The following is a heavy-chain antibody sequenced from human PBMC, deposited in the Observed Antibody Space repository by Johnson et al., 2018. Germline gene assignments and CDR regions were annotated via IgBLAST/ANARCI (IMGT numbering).Heavy chain of an antibody. CDR1: GFTFSSYS. D-gene: IGHD6-19*01. CDR3: ARDSSGWYDAFDI. CDR2: ISSSSSTI. V-gene: IGHV3-21*01. J-gene: IGHJ3*02. Sequence: VQLVQSGGGLVKPGGSLRLSCAASGFTFSSYSMNWVRQAPGKGLEWVSSISSSSSTIYYADSVKGRFTTSRDNAKNYLYLQMNSLRAEDTAVYYCARDSSGWYDAFDIWGQGTMVTVSS.